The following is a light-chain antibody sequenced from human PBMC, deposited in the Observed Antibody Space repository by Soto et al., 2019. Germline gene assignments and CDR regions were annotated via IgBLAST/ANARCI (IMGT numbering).Light chain of an antibody. CDR3: SSYISTNTLPYV. CDR2: QIS. CDR1: SSDVGGYNY. Sequence: QSALTQPASMSGSPGQSITISCTGTSSDVGGYNYVSWYQHHPGKAPELIIYQISNRPSGVSNRFSGSKSGNTASLTISGLQAEDEADYYCSSYISTNTLPYVFGTGTKVTVL. V-gene: IGLV2-14*01. J-gene: IGLJ1*01.